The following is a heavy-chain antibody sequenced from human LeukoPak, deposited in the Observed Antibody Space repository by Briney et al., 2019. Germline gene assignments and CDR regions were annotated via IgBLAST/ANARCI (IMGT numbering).Heavy chain of an antibody. J-gene: IGHJ6*02. Sequence: SETLSLTCTVSGGSISSGDYYWSWIRQPPGKGLEWIGYIYYSGSTYYNPSLKSRVTISVDTSKNQFSLKLSSVTAADTAVYHCARDGTSPNGYYYYGMDVWGQGTTVTVSS. D-gene: IGHD2-2*01. CDR1: GGSISSGDYY. CDR2: IYYSGST. CDR3: ARDGTSPNGYYYYGMDV. V-gene: IGHV4-30-4*01.